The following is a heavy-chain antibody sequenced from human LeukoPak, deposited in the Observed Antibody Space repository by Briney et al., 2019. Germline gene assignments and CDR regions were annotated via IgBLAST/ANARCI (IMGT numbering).Heavy chain of an antibody. D-gene: IGHD3-9*01. Sequence: GGSLRLSCEASGFPVGSYYLTWVRQAPGKGLEWVSAVYKGGTTYYAESVKGRFTVSRDNSKNSFSLQMNSLSADDTAVYYCARGSGDILTGYSGMDVWGQGTTVIVSS. V-gene: IGHV3-53*01. CDR3: ARGSGDILTGYSGMDV. J-gene: IGHJ6*02. CDR2: VYKGGTT. CDR1: GFPVGSYY.